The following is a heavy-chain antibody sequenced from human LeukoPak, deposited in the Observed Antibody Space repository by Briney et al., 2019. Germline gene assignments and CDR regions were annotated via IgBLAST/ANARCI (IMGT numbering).Heavy chain of an antibody. CDR2: IYYSGTT. V-gene: IGHV4-39*02. Sequence: SEILSLTCTVSGGSISSTTYYWGWIRQPPGKGLEWIGTIYYSGTTYYNPSLKSRVTISVDTSKNQFSLELRSMTAAGTAVYYCARGPTLKYFHHWGQGTLVSVSS. CDR1: GGSISSTTYY. J-gene: IGHJ1*01. CDR3: ARGPTLKYFHH.